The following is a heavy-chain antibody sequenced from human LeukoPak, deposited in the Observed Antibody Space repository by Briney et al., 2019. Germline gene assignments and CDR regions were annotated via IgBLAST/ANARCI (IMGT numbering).Heavy chain of an antibody. Sequence: GSLRLSCAASGFTFSSYWMSWVRQAPGKGLEWVANIKQDGSEKYYVDSMKGRFTISRDNAKNSLYLQMNSLRAEDTAVYYCARANDFWSGYSVHPLDYWGQGTLVTVSS. CDR2: IKQDGSEK. V-gene: IGHV3-7*01. J-gene: IGHJ4*02. CDR3: ARANDFWSGYSVHPLDY. CDR1: GFTFSSYW. D-gene: IGHD3-3*01.